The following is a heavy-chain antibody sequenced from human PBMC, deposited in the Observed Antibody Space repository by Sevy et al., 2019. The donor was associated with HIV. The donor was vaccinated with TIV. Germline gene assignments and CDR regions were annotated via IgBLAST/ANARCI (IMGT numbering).Heavy chain of an antibody. CDR1: GRSFSGYY. J-gene: IGHJ5*02. CDR2: INHSGST. D-gene: IGHD3-3*01. Sequence: SETLSLTCAVYGRSFSGYYWSWIRQPPGKGLEWIGEINHSGSTNYNPSLKSRVTISVDTSKNQFSLKLSSVTAADTAVYYCARGSAYYDFWSGYYQEAWGQGTLVTVSS. CDR3: ARGSAYYDFWSGYYQEA. V-gene: IGHV4-34*01.